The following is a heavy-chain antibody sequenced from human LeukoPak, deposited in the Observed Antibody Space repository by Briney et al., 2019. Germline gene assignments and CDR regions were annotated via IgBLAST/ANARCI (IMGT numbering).Heavy chain of an antibody. CDR3: TTVWSSGSLGY. CDR2: IKRRTDGGTT. CDR1: GFTFSNAW. V-gene: IGHV3-15*01. D-gene: IGHD3-22*01. J-gene: IGHJ4*02. Sequence: PGGSLRLSCAASGFTFSNAWLSWVRQAPGKGLEWVGRIKRRTDGGTTDYAAPVKGRFTISKDDSNNTLYLQVNSLKTEDTAVYYCTTVWSSGSLGYWGQGTLVTVSS.